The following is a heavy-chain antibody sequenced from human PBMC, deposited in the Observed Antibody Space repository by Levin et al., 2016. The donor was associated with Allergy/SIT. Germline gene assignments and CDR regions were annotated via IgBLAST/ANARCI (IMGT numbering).Heavy chain of an antibody. CDR2: IYYSGST. J-gene: IGHJ5*02. Sequence: RQAPGKGLEWIGYIYYSGSTNYNPSLKSRVTISVDTSKNQFSLKLSSVTAADTAVYYCAREGGSTSPNGYLNWFDPWGQGTLVTVSS. D-gene: IGHD2-2*01. V-gene: IGHV4-59*01. CDR3: AREGGSTSPNGYLNWFDP.